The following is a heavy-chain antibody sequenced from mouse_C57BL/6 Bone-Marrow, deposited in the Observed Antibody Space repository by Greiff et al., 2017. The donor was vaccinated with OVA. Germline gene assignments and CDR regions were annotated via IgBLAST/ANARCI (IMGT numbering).Heavy chain of an antibody. CDR3: ARWYYGSAYVDYYAMDY. CDR2: INPNYGTT. D-gene: IGHD1-1*01. V-gene: IGHV1-39*01. J-gene: IGHJ4*01. Sequence: VQLQQSGPELVKPGASVKISCKASGYSFTDYNMNWVKQSNGKSLEWIGVINPNYGTTSYNQKFKGKATLTVDQSSSTAYMQNNSLTSEDSAVYYCARWYYGSAYVDYYAMDYWGQGPSVTVSS. CDR1: GYSFTDYN.